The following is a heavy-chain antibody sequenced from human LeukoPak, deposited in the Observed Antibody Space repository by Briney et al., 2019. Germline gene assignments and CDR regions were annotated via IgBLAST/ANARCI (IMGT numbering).Heavy chain of an antibody. CDR3: ARRIVTYYYGSGLDY. CDR2: IKQDESEE. V-gene: IGHV3-7*01. Sequence: GGSLRLSCAASGFTFSSYWMSWVRQAPGKGLEWVANIKQDESEEYYVDSVKGRFTISRDNAKNSLHLQMNSLRAEDTAVYFCARRIVTYYYGSGLDYWGQGTLVTVSS. J-gene: IGHJ4*02. D-gene: IGHD3-10*01. CDR1: GFTFSSYW.